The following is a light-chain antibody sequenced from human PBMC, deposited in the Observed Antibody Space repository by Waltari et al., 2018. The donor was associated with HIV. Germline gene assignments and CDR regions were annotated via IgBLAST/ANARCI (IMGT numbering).Light chain of an antibody. Sequence: EIVLTQSPATLSLSPGERATLSCRASQSVGSVLAWYQQKPGRAPRLLMYDVSKRATDIPARFSGSGSGTDFTLTISSVEPEDFAVYYCQQRSNRPRGYSFGQGTKVE. CDR1: QSVGSV. J-gene: IGKJ2*03. CDR3: QQRSNRPRGYS. V-gene: IGKV3-11*01. CDR2: DVS.